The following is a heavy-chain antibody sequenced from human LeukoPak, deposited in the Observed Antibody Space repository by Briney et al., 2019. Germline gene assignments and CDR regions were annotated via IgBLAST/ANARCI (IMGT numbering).Heavy chain of an antibody. CDR3: ARYSGYDYVIDH. D-gene: IGHD5-12*01. CDR1: GYTFTSYD. V-gene: IGHV1-2*02. Sequence: ASVKVSCKASGYTFTSYDINWVRQAPGQGLEWMGWINHNSGGTNYAQKFQGRVTMTRDTSISTAYMELSGLRSDDTAMYYCARYSGYDYVIDHWGQGTLVTVSS. CDR2: INHNSGGT. J-gene: IGHJ4*02.